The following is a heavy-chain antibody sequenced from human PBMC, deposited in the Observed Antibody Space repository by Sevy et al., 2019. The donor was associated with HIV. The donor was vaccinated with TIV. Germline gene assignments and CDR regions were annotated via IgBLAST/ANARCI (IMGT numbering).Heavy chain of an antibody. J-gene: IGHJ4*02. V-gene: IGHV3-33*06. CDR3: AKQISYQGYIDY. CDR2: IWSNGSNK. D-gene: IGHD3-16*02. CDR1: GFTFSSYG. Sequence: GGSLRLSCAASGFTFSSYGMHWVRQAPGKGLEWVALIWSNGSNKYYADSVKGRFTISRDNSKNTLYLQMNSLRAEDTAVYYCAKQISYQGYIDYWGQGTLVTVSS.